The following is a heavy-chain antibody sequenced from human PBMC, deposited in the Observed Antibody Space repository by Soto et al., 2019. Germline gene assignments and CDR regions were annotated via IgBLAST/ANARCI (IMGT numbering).Heavy chain of an antibody. D-gene: IGHD2-15*01. Sequence: QVQLQESGPGLVKPSQTLSLTCTVSGGSITSGGYYWSWIRQHPGKGLEWIGYIYHTGSTHYNPSLXSXVXIXXDTSKNQFSLKLSSVTAADTAVYYCTREASGDFDYWGQGTLVTVSS. CDR1: GGSITSGGYY. V-gene: IGHV4-31*03. J-gene: IGHJ4*02. CDR2: IYHTGST. CDR3: TREASGDFDY.